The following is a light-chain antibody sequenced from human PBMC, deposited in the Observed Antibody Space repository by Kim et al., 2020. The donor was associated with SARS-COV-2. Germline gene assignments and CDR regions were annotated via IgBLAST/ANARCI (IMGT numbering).Light chain of an antibody. CDR1: SSDVGGYNY. CDR3: SSYTSSSTRV. V-gene: IGLV2-14*03. J-gene: IGLJ1*01. Sequence: GQSIPISCTGTSSDVGGYNYVSWYQQHPGKAPKLMIYDVSNRPSGISNRFSGSKSGNTASLTISGLQAEDEADYYCSSYTSSSTRVFGIGTKVTVL. CDR2: DVS.